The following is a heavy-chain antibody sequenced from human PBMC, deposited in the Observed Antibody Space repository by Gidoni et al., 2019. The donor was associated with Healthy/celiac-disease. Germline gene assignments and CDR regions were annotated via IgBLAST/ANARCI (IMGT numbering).Heavy chain of an antibody. CDR3: ARDYCGGDCYGGARDYGMDV. J-gene: IGHJ6*02. Sequence: QVQLQESGPGLVKPSQTLSLTCTVSGCSISSGGYSWSWIRQHPGKGLEWIGYIYYSGSTYYIPSLKSLVTISVDTSKNQFSLKLSSVTAAETAVYYCARDYCGGDCYGGARDYGMDVWGQGTTVTVSS. CDR1: GCSISSGGYS. V-gene: IGHV4-31*01. CDR2: IYYSGST. D-gene: IGHD2-21*02.